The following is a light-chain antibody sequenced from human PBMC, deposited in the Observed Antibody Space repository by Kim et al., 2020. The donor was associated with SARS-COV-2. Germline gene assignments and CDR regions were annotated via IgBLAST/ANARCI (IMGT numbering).Light chain of an antibody. Sequence: SSELTQDPTVSVALGQTVTISCQGDSLRTYFAYWYQKKPGQAPTLVIYGKDKRPSGIPARFSGSGSGNSFLDHTGPQAEDEADYYCASRDSIGNLFVFGSGTKVTVL. CDR2: GKD. CDR1: SLRTYF. V-gene: IGLV3-19*01. CDR3: ASRDSIGNLFV. J-gene: IGLJ1*01.